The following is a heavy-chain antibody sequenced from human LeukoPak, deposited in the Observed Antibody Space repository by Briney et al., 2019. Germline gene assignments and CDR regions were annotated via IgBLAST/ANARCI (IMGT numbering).Heavy chain of an antibody. CDR3: ARAPTIIAAAGTGAFDI. CDR2: IYYSGST. V-gene: IGHV4-59*12. D-gene: IGHD6-13*01. Sequence: SETLSLTCTVSGGSISSYYWSWIRQPPGKGLEWIGYIYYSGSTNYNPSLKSRVTISVDTSKNQFSLKLSSVTAADTAVYYCARAPTIIAAAGTGAFDIWGQGTMVTVSS. J-gene: IGHJ3*02. CDR1: GGSISSYY.